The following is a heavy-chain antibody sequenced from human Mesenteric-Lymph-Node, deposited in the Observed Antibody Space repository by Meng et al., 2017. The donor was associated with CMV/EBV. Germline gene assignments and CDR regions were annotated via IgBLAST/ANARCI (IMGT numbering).Heavy chain of an antibody. CDR1: GFTSSDYS. D-gene: IGHD2-15*01. Sequence: GESLKISCTTSGFTSSDYSMSWLRQAPGKGLEWLAYIGNRGVSIYYADSVRGRFTISRDNAKNSLFLQMNSLSDEDTAVYYCSKASPPPRDKGLLVVTFYYFDSWGQGTLVTVSS. CDR3: SKASPPPRDKGLLVVTFYYFDS. V-gene: IGHV3-11*04. J-gene: IGHJ4*02. CDR2: IGNRGVSI.